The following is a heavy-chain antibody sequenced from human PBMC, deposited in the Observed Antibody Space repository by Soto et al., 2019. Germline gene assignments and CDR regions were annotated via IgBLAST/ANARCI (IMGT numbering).Heavy chain of an antibody. J-gene: IGHJ3*02. CDR2: ISYDGSNK. V-gene: IGHV3-30*18. Sequence: HPGGSLRLSCAASGFTFSSYGMHWVRQAPGKGLEWVAVISYDGSNKYYADSVKGRFTISRDNSKNTLYLQMNSLRAEDTAVYYCAKAEQWLVLLSAFDIWGQGTMVTVS. CDR1: GFTFSSYG. CDR3: AKAEQWLVLLSAFDI. D-gene: IGHD6-19*01.